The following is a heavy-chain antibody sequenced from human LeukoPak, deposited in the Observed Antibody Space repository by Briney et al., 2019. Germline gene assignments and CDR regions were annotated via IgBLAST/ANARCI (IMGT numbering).Heavy chain of an antibody. CDR3: ARQRITIFGVASCGMDV. CDR2: INPNSGGT. D-gene: IGHD3-3*01. Sequence: ASVKVSCKASGYTFTGYYMHWVRQAPGQGLEWMGRINPNSGGTNYAQKFRGRVTMTRDTSISTAYMELSRLRSDDTAVYYCARQRITIFGVASCGMDVWGQGTTVTVSS. CDR1: GYTFTGYY. J-gene: IGHJ6*02. V-gene: IGHV1-2*06.